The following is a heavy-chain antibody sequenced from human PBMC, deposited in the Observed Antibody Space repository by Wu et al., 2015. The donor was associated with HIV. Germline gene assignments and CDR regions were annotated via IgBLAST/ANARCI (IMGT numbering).Heavy chain of an antibody. V-gene: IGHV1-18*01. Sequence: QVQLVQSGAEVKKPGASVKVSCKASGYTFTSYGISWVRQAPGQGLEWMGWISAYNGNTNYAQKLQGRVTMTTDTSTSTAYMELRSLRSDDTALYFCATVHYYKSSGYYLAYFDYWGQGTQVTVSS. CDR3: ATVHYYKSSGYYLAYFDY. J-gene: IGHJ4*02. CDR1: GYTFTSYG. CDR2: ISAYNGNT. D-gene: IGHD3-22*01.